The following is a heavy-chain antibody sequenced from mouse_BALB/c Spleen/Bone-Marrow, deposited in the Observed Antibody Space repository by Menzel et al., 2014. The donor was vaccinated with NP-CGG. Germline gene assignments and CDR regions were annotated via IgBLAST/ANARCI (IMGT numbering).Heavy chain of an antibody. Sequence: EVQLQQSGAELVRPGASVKISCKAFGYTFTNHHINWVKQRPGQGLDWIGYFNPYNDYITYNQKFRGKATLTVDKSSSTANLELSSLTSEDSAVYYCARRGGESVDYWGQGATLTVSA. CDR2: FNPYNDYI. D-gene: IGHD1-1*02. CDR3: ARRGGESVDY. CDR1: GYTFTNHH. J-gene: IGHJ2*01. V-gene: IGHV1S45*01.